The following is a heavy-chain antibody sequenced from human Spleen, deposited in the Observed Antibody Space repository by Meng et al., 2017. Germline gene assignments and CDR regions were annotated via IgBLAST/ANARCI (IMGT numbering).Heavy chain of an antibody. V-gene: IGHV3-9*01. D-gene: IGHD3-22*01. CDR1: GFTFDDYA. Sequence: SLKISCAASGFTFDDYAMDWVRQAPGKGLEWVSGISWNSGSIGYADSVKGRFTISRDNAKNSLYLQMNSLRPEDTALYYCAKGRYFDSSDPFDYWGQGTLVTVSS. J-gene: IGHJ4*02. CDR2: ISWNSGSI. CDR3: AKGRYFDSSDPFDY.